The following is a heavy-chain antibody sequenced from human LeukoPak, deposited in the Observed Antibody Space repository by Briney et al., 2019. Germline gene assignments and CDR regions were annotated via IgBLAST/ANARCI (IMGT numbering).Heavy chain of an antibody. J-gene: IGHJ4*02. CDR3: ARVGHILGAKLDY. D-gene: IGHD1-26*01. Sequence: GGSLRLPCAASGFTFSSYAIHWVRQAPGKGLEWVAGVSYDGTDKYYADSVKGRFSISRDNSKNTLFLQMNSLKPEDTAVFYCARVGHILGAKLDYWGQGTLVTVSS. CDR2: VSYDGTDK. CDR1: GFTFSSYA. V-gene: IGHV3-30*04.